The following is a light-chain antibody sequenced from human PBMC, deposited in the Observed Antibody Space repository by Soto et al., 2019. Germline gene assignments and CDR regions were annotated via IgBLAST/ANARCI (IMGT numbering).Light chain of an antibody. CDR3: AAWDDSLNGLV. Sequence: QSVLTQPPSASGTPGQKGTISCSGSSSNIGPNAVNWYQQLPGTAPKLLLYNNNQRPSGVSDRFSGSKSGTSASLAISWLQSDDEADYHCAAWDDSLNGLVFGTGTKLTVI. V-gene: IGLV1-44*01. CDR2: NNN. J-gene: IGLJ1*01. CDR1: SSNIGPNA.